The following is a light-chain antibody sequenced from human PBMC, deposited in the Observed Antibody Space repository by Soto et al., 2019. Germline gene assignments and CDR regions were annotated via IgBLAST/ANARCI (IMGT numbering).Light chain of an antibody. J-gene: IGKJ1*01. CDR2: GAS. Sequence: PGERVTLSCRASQSVSSSYLTWYQQKPGQAPRLLIYGASTRATGIPARFSGSGSGTDFTLTISRLEPEDFAVYYCQQYVSSPRTFGQGTKVDIK. CDR3: QQYVSSPRT. CDR1: QSVSSSY. V-gene: IGKV3-20*01.